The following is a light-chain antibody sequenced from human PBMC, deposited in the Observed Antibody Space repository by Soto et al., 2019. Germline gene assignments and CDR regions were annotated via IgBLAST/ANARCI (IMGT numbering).Light chain of an antibody. Sequence: EIVLTQSPGTLFLSPGERATLSCRASQSVSSSYLAWYQQKPGQAPRLLIYGASSRATGIPDRFSGSGSGTDFTLTISRLEPEDFAVYYCQQYNNWPPITFGQGTRLE. J-gene: IGKJ5*01. CDR2: GAS. CDR1: QSVSSSY. V-gene: IGKV3-20*01. CDR3: QQYNNWPPIT.